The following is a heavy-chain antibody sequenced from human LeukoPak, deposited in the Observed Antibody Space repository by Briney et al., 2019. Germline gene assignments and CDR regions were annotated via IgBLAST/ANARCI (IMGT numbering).Heavy chain of an antibody. V-gene: IGHV1-3*01. D-gene: IGHD1-26*01. CDR2: INAGNGNT. J-gene: IGHJ4*02. CDR3: ARSRVGATADYVFDY. CDR1: GFTFSSYA. Sequence: GGSLRLSCAASGFTFSSYAMHWVRQAPGQRLEWMGWINAGNGNTKYSQKFQGRVTITRDTSASTAYMELSSLRSEDTAVYYCARSRVGATADYVFDYWGQGTLVTVSS.